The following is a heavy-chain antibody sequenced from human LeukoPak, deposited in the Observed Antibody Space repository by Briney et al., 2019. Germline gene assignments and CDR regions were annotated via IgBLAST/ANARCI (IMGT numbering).Heavy chain of an antibody. J-gene: IGHJ4*02. CDR3: ARYDHVWGGPYYFDY. CDR1: GFTFSIYS. V-gene: IGHV3-21*01. Sequence: GGSLRLSCAASGFTFSIYSLSWVRQAPGKGLEWVSSISSSSTFISYGDSVKGRFTISRDNANNSLFLQMDSLRADDTAVYYCARYDHVWGGPYYFDYWGQGTLVTVSS. CDR2: ISSSSTFI. D-gene: IGHD3-16*01.